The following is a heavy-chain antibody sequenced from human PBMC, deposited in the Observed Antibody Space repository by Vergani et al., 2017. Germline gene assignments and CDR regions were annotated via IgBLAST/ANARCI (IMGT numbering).Heavy chain of an antibody. J-gene: IGHJ5*01. CDR3: ARDGLLWFGELLYPNWFNP. D-gene: IGHD3-10*01. CDR2: IYNSGST. Sequence: QVQLQESGAGLVKPSQTLSLTCTVPGGPISSGSYYWSWTRQPAGKGLEWIEGIYNSGSTNYHLSLKRRVTISVDTSKNQFSLKLSSETAADTSVYYSARDGLLWFGELLYPNWFNPWSQGCLVTVSS. V-gene: IGHV4-61*02. CDR1: GGPISSGSYY.